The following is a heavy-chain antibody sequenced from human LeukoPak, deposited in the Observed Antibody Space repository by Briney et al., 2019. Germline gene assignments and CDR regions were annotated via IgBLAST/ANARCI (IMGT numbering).Heavy chain of an antibody. D-gene: IGHD6-6*01. J-gene: IGHJ5*02. V-gene: IGHV3-33*06. CDR2: IWYDGSNK. Sequence: GGSLRLSCAASGFTFSSYGKQWVRQAPGKGLEWVAVIWYDGSNKYYADSVKGGFTISRDNSKNTLYLQMNSLRAEDTAVYYCAKVDSSSSRGSFDPWGQGTLVTVSS. CDR3: AKVDSSSSRGSFDP. CDR1: GFTFSSYG.